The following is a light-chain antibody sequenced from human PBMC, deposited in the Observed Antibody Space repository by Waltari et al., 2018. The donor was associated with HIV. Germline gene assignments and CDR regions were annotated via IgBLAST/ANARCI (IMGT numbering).Light chain of an antibody. CDR1: SSDVGGYNY. J-gene: IGLJ3*02. CDR2: DVS. Sequence: QSALTQPASVSGSPGQSITISCTGTSSDVGGYNYVSWYQQHPGKAPTLMIYDVSNRTSGVANRFSGSKAGNTASLTISGLQAEDEADYYCSSYRSSSTWVFGGGTKLTVL. V-gene: IGLV2-14*03. CDR3: SSYRSSSTWV.